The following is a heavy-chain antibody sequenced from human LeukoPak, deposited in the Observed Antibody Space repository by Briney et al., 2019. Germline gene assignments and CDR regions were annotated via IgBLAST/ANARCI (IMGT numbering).Heavy chain of an antibody. D-gene: IGHD2-21*01. Sequence: GETLKISCKGSGYSFISYWIGWVRQMPGKGPEWMGIIYPGDSDTRYSPSFEGQVTISADKSISAAYLQWSSLKASDTAMYYCARPAYCGGDSYSDAFDIWGQGTMVTVSS. J-gene: IGHJ3*02. V-gene: IGHV5-51*01. CDR3: ARPAYCGGDSYSDAFDI. CDR1: GYSFISYW. CDR2: IYPGDSDT.